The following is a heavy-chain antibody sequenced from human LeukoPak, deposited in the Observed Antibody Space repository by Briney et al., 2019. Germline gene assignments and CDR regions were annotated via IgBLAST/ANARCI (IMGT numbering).Heavy chain of an antibody. V-gene: IGHV3-30*02. D-gene: IGHD6-13*01. Sequence: PGGSLRLSCAASGFTFSDSGMHWVRQAPGKGLEWVAFIRYDGSDKYYADSVKGRFTISRDNSKNTLYLQMNSLRTEDTAVYYCAKDRRQQLYYFDYWGQGTLVTVSS. CDR2: IRYDGSDK. J-gene: IGHJ4*02. CDR3: AKDRRQQLYYFDY. CDR1: GFTFSDSG.